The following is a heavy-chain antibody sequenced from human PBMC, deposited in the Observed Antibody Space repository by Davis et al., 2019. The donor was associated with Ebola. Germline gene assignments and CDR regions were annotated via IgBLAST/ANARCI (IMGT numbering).Heavy chain of an antibody. CDR1: GFTVSSNY. V-gene: IGHV3-53*05. J-gene: IGHJ6*02. CDR2: IYSGGST. Sequence: PGGSLRLSCAASGFTVSSNYMSWVRQAPGKGLEWVSVIYSGGSTYYADSVKGRFTISRDNSKNTLYLQMNSLRAEDTAVYYCAKGQRPYYYYGMDVWGQGTTVTVSS. CDR3: AKGQRPYYYYGMDV. D-gene: IGHD6-25*01.